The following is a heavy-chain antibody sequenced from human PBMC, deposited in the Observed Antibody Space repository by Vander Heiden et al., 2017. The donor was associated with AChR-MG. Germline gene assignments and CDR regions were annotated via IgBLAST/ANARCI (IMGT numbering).Heavy chain of an antibody. Sequence: QVQLVQSGAEVKKPGSSVKVSCKASGGTFSSYAISWVRQAPGQGLEWMGGIIPIFGTANYAQKFQGRVTITADESTSTAYMELSSLRSEDTAVYYCAREAEFDYGDYSRYYYMDVWGKGTTVTVSS. D-gene: IGHD4-17*01. J-gene: IGHJ6*03. CDR2: IIPIFGTA. CDR1: GGTFSSYA. CDR3: AREAEFDYGDYSRYYYMDV. V-gene: IGHV1-69*01.